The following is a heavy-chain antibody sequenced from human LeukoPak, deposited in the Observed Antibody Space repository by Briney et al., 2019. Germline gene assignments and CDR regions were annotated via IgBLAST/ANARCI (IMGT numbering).Heavy chain of an antibody. D-gene: IGHD6-19*01. CDR2: IYTGGST. Sequence: PSETLSLTCTVSGGSISSYYWSWIRQPAGKGLEWIGRIYTGGSTNYNPSLKSRVAMSVDTSKNQFSLKLSSVTAADTAVYYCARVRSSGWYSPDDYFDYWGQGTLVTVSS. CDR1: GGSISSYY. J-gene: IGHJ4*02. V-gene: IGHV4-4*07. CDR3: ARVRSSGWYSPDDYFDY.